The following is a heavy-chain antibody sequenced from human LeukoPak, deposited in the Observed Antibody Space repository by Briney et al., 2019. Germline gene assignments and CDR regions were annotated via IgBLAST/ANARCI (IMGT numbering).Heavy chain of an antibody. J-gene: IGHJ4*02. D-gene: IGHD3-10*01. V-gene: IGHV3-23*01. CDR3: AKFEGYYYGSGTYSGFFDY. CDR1: GFTFSSYG. Sequence: GGSLRLSCAASGFTFSSYGMHWVRQAPGKGLEWVSGISASGGSTYYADSVKGRFTISRDNSKNTLYVQMNSLRAEDTAVYYCAKFEGYYYGSGTYSGFFDYWGQGTLVTVSS. CDR2: ISASGGST.